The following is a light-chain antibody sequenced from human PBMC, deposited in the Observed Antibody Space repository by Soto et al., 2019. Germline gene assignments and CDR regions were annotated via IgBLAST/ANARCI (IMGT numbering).Light chain of an antibody. CDR3: QQYNNSPWT. CDR2: EAS. CDR1: QTVSSW. V-gene: IGKV1-5*01. Sequence: DRVTISCLASQTVSSWLAWYQQKPGKAPKLLIYEASTLESGVPSRFSGRGSATDFTLTINNLQPDDFATYYCQQYNNSPWTFGQGTKVDIK. J-gene: IGKJ1*01.